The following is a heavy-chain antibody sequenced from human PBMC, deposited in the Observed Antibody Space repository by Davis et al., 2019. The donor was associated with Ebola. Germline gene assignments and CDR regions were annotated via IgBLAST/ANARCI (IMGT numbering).Heavy chain of an antibody. J-gene: IGHJ4*02. CDR1: GFTFSSYS. D-gene: IGHD3-22*01. V-gene: IGHV3-21*01. Sequence: GESLKIPCAASGFTFSSYSMNWVRQAPGKGLEWVSSISSSSSYIYYADSVKGRFTISRDNAKNSLYLQMNSLRAEDTAVYYCAGGKYATMIVVVITDYWGQGTLVTVSS. CDR3: AGGKYATMIVVVITDY. CDR2: ISSSSSYI.